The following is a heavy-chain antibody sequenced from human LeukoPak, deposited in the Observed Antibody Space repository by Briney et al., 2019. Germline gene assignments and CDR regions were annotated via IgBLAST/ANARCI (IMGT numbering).Heavy chain of an antibody. Sequence: ASVKVSCKASGYSFTSYYIHWVRQAPGQGLESMGIINPGGGSTSYAQKFQDRVTMTRDTSTSTVYMELNSLRSEDTAVYYCAKDLRWDHPGLDPWGQGTLVIVAS. J-gene: IGHJ5*02. V-gene: IGHV1-46*01. CDR3: AKDLRWDHPGLDP. CDR2: INPGGGST. CDR1: GYSFTSYY. D-gene: IGHD4-23*01.